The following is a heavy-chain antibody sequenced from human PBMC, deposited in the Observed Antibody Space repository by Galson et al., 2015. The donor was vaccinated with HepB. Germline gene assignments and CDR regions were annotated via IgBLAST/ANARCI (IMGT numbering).Heavy chain of an antibody. CDR3: ARVVGATFDFDY. J-gene: IGHJ4*02. D-gene: IGHD1-26*01. CDR2: IWYDGSNK. V-gene: IGHV3-33*01. CDR1: GFTFSSYG. Sequence: LRLSCAASGFTFSSYGMHWVRQAPGKGLEWVAVIWYDGSNKYYADSVKGRFTISRDDSKNTLYLQMNSLRAEDTAVYYCARVVGATFDFDYWGQGTLVTVSS.